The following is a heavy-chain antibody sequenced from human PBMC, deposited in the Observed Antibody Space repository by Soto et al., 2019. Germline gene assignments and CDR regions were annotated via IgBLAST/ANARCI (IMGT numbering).Heavy chain of an antibody. CDR3: ARNSSDLEFDY. CDR1: GYTFTSYG. CDR2: ISANNGNT. Sequence: GASLKVSCKASGYTFTSYGISWVRQAPGQGLEWMGWISANNGNTNYAQKLQGRVTMTTDTSTSTAYMDLRSLRSDDTAVYYCARNSSDLEFDYWGQGTLVTVSS. J-gene: IGHJ4*02. D-gene: IGHD2-21*01. V-gene: IGHV1-18*01.